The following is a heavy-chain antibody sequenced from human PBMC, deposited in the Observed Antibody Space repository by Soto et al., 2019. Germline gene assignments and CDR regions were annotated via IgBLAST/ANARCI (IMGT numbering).Heavy chain of an antibody. CDR2: IYYSGST. J-gene: IGHJ3*02. CDR1: GGSISSYY. D-gene: IGHD3-10*01. Sequence: SETLSLTCTVSGGSISSYYWSWIRQPPGKGLEWIGYIYYSGSTNYNPSLKSRVTISVDTSKNQFSLKLSSVTAADTAVYYCAREPYGSGSYNAFDIWGQGTMVTVSS. CDR3: AREPYGSGSYNAFDI. V-gene: IGHV4-59*01.